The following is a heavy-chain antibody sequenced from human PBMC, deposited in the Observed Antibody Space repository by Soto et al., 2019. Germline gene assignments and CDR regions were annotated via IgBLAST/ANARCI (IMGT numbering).Heavy chain of an antibody. Sequence: QVQLVQSGAEVKKPGSSVKVSCKASGGTFSSYAISWVRQAPGQGLEWMGGIIPIFGTANYAQKFQGRVTIIADKSTIGVYLEVRCLRSEDTAVYYCARDVITGDDIVVVTAAIQGGRDYYGIDVWGQGTTVTVS. CDR2: IIPIFGTA. V-gene: IGHV1-69*06. D-gene: IGHD2-2*02. CDR1: GGTFSSYA. CDR3: ARDVITGDDIVVVTAAIQGGRDYYGIDV. J-gene: IGHJ6*02.